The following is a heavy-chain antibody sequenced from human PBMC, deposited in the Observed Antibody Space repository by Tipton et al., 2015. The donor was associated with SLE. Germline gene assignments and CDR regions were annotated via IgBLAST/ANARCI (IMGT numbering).Heavy chain of an antibody. J-gene: IGHJ4*02. Sequence: TLSLTCTVSGDTIDGNTYFWDWIRQPPGKGLMLIGSISYSGATSYNPSLKSRVTISVDTSKNQFSLSLISVTAADTAAYYCARHPKRESGSQFLFDYWGQGTLVTVSS. D-gene: IGHD2-21*01. CDR1: GDTIDGNTYF. CDR3: ARHPKRESGSQFLFDY. CDR2: ISYSGAT. V-gene: IGHV4-39*01.